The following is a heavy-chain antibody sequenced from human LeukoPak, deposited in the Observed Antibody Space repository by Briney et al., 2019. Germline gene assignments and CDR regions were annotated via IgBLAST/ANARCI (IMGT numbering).Heavy chain of an antibody. D-gene: IGHD6-13*01. J-gene: IGHJ4*02. V-gene: IGHV4-59*13. CDR1: VASISDYY. CDR2: VYYSGST. CDR3: ARAKAAAGIDYSDY. Sequence: SETLSLTCTVSVASISDYYWNWIRQPPGKGLEWIGYVYYSGSTNYNPSLKSRVTISVDTSKNQFSLKLSSVTAADTAVYYCARAKAAAGIDYSDYWGQGTLVTVSS.